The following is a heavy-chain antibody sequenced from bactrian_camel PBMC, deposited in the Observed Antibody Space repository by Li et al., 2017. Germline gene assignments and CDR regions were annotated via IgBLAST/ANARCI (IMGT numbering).Heavy chain of an antibody. CDR3: AAEGSLRGSWPRCFGY. CDR2: INRGGSST. J-gene: IGHJ6*01. V-gene: IGHV3S40*01. CDR1: GLAFSGYD. Sequence: VQLVESGGGLVQPGVSLRLSCAASGLAFSGYDMSWLRQAPGKGLEWVSAINRGGSSTYYADSMKGRFTISRDNAKNTLHLQMNSLKTEDTAVYYCAAEGSLRGSWPRCFGYWGQGTQVTVS. D-gene: IGHD6*01.